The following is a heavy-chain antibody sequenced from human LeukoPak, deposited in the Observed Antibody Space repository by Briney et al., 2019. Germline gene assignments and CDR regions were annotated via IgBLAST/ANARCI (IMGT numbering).Heavy chain of an antibody. CDR2: IGQDGSAK. D-gene: IGHD2-15*01. V-gene: IGHV3-7*01. CDR3: GNQCSGGICPEN. J-gene: IGHJ4*02. CDR1: GFRFASYW. Sequence: AGGSLRLSCAASGFRFASYWMTWVRQAPGKGLEWVGNIGQDGSAKNYADSVKGRFTISRDNAKSSVFLQMNSLRAEDTAFYYCGNQCSGGICPENWGRGTLVTVSS.